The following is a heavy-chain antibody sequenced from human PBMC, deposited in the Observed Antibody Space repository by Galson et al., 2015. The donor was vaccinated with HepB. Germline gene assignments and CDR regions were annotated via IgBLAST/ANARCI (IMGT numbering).Heavy chain of an antibody. D-gene: IGHD2-2*01. Sequence: SLRLSCAASGFTFSSYSMNWVRQAPGKGLEWVSSISSSSSYIYYADSVKGRFTISRDNAKNSLYLQMNSLRAEDTAVYYCARDRPRLGVVVPAAVKEIDYWGQGTLVTVSS. V-gene: IGHV3-21*01. CDR2: ISSSSSYI. J-gene: IGHJ4*02. CDR3: ARDRPRLGVVVPAAVKEIDY. CDR1: GFTFSSYS.